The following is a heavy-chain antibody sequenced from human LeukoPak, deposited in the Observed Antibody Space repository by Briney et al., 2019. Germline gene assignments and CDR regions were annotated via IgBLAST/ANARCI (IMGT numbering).Heavy chain of an antibody. Sequence: GASVKVSCKASGYTFTSYGISWVRQAPGQGLEWMGWINPNSGGTNYAQKFQGRVTMTRDTSISTAYMELSRLRSDDTAVYYCARGWMADYYYMDVWGKGTTVTVSS. V-gene: IGHV1-2*02. CDR3: ARGWMADYYYMDV. D-gene: IGHD5-12*01. CDR1: GYTFTSYG. J-gene: IGHJ6*03. CDR2: INPNSGGT.